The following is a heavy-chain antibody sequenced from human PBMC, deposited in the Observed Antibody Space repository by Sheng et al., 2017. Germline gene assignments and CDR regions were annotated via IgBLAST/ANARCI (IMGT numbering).Heavy chain of an antibody. CDR3: ARDPKDRIAAAGGAFDI. Sequence: QVQLVESGGGVVQPGRSLRLSCAASGFTFSSYGMHWVRQAPGKGLEWVAVIWYDGSNKYYADSVKGRFTISRDNSKNTLYLQMNSLRAEDTAVYYCARDPKDRIAAAGGAFDIWGQGTMVTVSS. V-gene: IGHV3-33*01. CDR2: IWYDGSNK. D-gene: IGHD6-13*01. J-gene: IGHJ3*02. CDR1: GFTFSSYG.